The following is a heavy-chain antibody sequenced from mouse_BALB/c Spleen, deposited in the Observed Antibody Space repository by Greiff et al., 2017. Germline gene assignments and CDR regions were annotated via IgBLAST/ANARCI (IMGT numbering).Heavy chain of an antibody. CDR1: GFSLTSYG. V-gene: IGHV2-9*02. J-gene: IGHJ3*01. D-gene: IGHD2-2*01. CDR3: ARGSTMVTTGFAY. CDR2: IWAGGST. Sequence: VKLQESGPGLVAPSQSLSITCTVSGFSLTSYGVHWVRQPPGKGLEWLGVIWAGGSTNYNSALMSRLSISKDNSKSQVFLKMNSLQTDDTAMYYCARGSTMVTTGFAYWGQGTLVTVSA.